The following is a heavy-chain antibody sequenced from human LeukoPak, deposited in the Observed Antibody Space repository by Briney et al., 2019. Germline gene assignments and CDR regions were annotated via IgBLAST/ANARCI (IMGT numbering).Heavy chain of an antibody. J-gene: IGHJ4*02. CDR3: AKVKSVTRYYFDY. D-gene: IGHD2-21*02. CDR2: ISGSGGST. CDR1: GFSFSSYA. V-gene: IGHV3-23*01. Sequence: GGSLRLSCAASGFSFSSYAMSWVRQAPGKGLDWVSAISGSGGSTYYADSVKGRFTISRDNSKNTLYLQMNSLRAEDTAVCYCAKVKSVTRYYFDYWGQGTLVTVSS.